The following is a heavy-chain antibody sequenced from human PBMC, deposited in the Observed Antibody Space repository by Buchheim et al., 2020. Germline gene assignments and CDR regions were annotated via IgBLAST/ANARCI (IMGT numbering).Heavy chain of an antibody. V-gene: IGHV4-59*01. D-gene: IGHD4-17*01. Sequence: QVQLQESGPGLVKSSETLSLTCSVSGGSISTYYWTWIRQPPGKGLEWIGCIDYSGYTYYNPSLKSRVTISVDTSKNQFSPRLSSVTAADTAVYYCTRPATVTTFPWYFDLWGRGTL. CDR1: GGSISTYY. J-gene: IGHJ2*01. CDR2: IDYSGYT. CDR3: TRPATVTTFPWYFDL.